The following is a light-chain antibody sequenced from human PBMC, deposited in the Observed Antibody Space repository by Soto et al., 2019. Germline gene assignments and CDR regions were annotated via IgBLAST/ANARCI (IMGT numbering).Light chain of an antibody. J-gene: IGLJ1*01. CDR1: SSDVGGYNY. V-gene: IGLV2-14*01. Sequence: QSVLTQPASVSGSPGQSITISCTGTSSDVGGYNYVSWYQQHPGKAPKLMIYEVSNRPSGVSNRFSASKSAFTASLTISGLQAEDEAHYYCSSYTTSYFYVFGPGTKVTVL. CDR2: EVS. CDR3: SSYTTSYFYV.